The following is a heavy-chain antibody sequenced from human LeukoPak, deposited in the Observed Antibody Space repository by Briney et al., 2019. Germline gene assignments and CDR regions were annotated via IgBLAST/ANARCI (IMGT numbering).Heavy chain of an antibody. CDR2: ISAYNGNT. V-gene: IGHV1-18*01. J-gene: IGHJ6*03. CDR1: GYTFTSYG. D-gene: IGHD3-3*01. Sequence: GASVKGSCKASGYTFTSYGISWVRQAPGQGLEWMGWISAYNGNTNYAPKLQGRVTMTTDPSTSTAYMELMSLRSDDTAVYYCARDSGHYDFWSGYFLAYYYYYMDVWGKGTTVTVSS. CDR3: ARDSGHYDFWSGYFLAYYYYYMDV.